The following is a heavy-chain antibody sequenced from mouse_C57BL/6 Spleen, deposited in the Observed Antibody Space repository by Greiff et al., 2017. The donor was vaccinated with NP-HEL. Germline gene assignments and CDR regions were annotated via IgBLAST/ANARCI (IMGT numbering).Heavy chain of an antibody. Sequence: DVMLVESGGGLVKPGGSLKLSCAASGFTFSSYTMSWVRQTPEKRLEWVATISGGGGNTYYPDSVKGRFTISRDNAKNTLYLQMSSLRSEDTALYYCARHEGYYCFDYWGQGTTLTVSS. V-gene: IGHV5-9*01. CDR2: ISGGGGNT. CDR3: ARHEGYYCFDY. D-gene: IGHD2-3*01. J-gene: IGHJ2*01. CDR1: GFTFSSYT.